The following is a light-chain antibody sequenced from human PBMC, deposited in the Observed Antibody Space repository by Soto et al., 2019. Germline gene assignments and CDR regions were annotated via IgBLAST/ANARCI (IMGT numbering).Light chain of an antibody. V-gene: IGKV3-15*01. CDR2: GAS. CDR1: QSVGSY. J-gene: IGKJ2*01. Sequence: EIVMTQSPPTLSVSPGERVTLSCRASQSVGSYLAWYQQSHGQAPRLLIYGASTRATGIPARFSGSGSGTDFTLTISSLQSEDFAVYYCQQYNKWPPVTFGQGTKLAIK. CDR3: QQYNKWPPVT.